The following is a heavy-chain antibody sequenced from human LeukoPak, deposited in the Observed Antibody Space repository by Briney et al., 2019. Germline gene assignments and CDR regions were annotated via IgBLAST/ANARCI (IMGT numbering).Heavy chain of an antibody. CDR3: ARWSPHRDYYHGMDV. V-gene: IGHV3-11*06. Sequence: GGSLRLSCAASGFTFSDYYMSWIRQAPGKGLEWVSYISSSSSYTNYADSVKGRFTISRDNAKNSLYLQMNSLRAEDTAVYYCARWSPHRDYYHGMDVWGQGTTVTVSS. CDR2: ISSSSSYT. CDR1: GFTFSDYY. J-gene: IGHJ6*02.